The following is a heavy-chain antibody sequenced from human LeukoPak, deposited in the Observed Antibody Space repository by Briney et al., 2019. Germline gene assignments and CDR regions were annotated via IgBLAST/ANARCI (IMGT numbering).Heavy chain of an antibody. CDR1: GYTFTSYA. J-gene: IGHJ4*02. CDR3: ARCGEPSYDILTGYSRFDY. Sequence: GASVKVSCKASGYTFTSYAMHWVRQAPGQRLEWMGWINAVNGNTKYSQKFQGRVTMTRDTSTSTVYMELSSLRSEDTAVYYCARCGEPSYDILTGYSRFDYWGQGTLVTVSS. D-gene: IGHD3-9*01. V-gene: IGHV1-3*01. CDR2: INAVNGNT.